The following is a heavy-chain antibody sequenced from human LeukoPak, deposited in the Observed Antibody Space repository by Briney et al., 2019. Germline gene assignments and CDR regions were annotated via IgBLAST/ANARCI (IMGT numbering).Heavy chain of an antibody. V-gene: IGHV3-7*01. CDR1: GFTFSSYW. CDR2: IKQDGSEK. Sequence: GGSLRLSCAASGFTFSSYWMSWVRQAPGKGLEWVANIKQDGSEKYYVDSVKGRFTISRDNAKNSLYLQMNSLSAEDTAVYYCASRSINWYRGNNWFDPWGQGTLVTVSS. CDR3: ASRSINWYRGNNWFDP. J-gene: IGHJ5*02. D-gene: IGHD1-26*01.